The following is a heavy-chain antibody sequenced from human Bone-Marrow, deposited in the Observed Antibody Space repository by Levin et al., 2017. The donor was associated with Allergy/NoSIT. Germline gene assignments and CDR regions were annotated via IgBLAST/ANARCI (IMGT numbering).Heavy chain of an antibody. D-gene: IGHD3-3*01. CDR2: ISGSGGST. CDR1: GFTFSSYA. CDR3: AKGLRITIFGVVEQIEIDAFDI. V-gene: IGHV3-23*01. Sequence: PGGSLRLSCAASGFTFSSYAMSWVRQAPGKGLEWVSAISGSGGSTYYADSVKGRFTISRDNSKNTLYLQMNSLRAEDTAVYYCAKGLRITIFGVVEQIEIDAFDIWGQGTMVTVSS. J-gene: IGHJ3*02.